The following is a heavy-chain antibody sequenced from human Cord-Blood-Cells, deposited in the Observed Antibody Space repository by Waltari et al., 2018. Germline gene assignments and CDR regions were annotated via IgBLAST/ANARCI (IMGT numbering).Heavy chain of an antibody. J-gene: IGHJ4*02. CDR2: RNAGNSNT. D-gene: IGHD6-13*01. CDR3: ASLVKQQLDY. V-gene: IGHV1-3*01. Sequence: VQLVQSGAEVKKPGASVKVSCTASGYTFTRYAMHLVRQAHGQRVEWMGWRNAGNSNTKYSQKFKGRVTITRETSASKAYMELSSLRSEDTAVYYCASLVKQQLDYWGQGTLVTVSS. CDR1: GYTFTRYA.